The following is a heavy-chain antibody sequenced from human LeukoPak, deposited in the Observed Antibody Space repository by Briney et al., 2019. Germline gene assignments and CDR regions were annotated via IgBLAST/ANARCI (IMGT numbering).Heavy chain of an antibody. CDR1: GYTFSSYD. Sequence: ASVKVSCKASGYTFSSYDINWVRQATGQGLEWMGSMNPNSGNTGYAQKFQGRVTMTRNTSISTAYMELSSLRSEDTAVYYCAVAGGSGSSFDYWGQGTLVTVSS. CDR3: AVAGGSGSSFDY. V-gene: IGHV1-8*01. CDR2: MNPNSGNT. J-gene: IGHJ4*02. D-gene: IGHD3-10*01.